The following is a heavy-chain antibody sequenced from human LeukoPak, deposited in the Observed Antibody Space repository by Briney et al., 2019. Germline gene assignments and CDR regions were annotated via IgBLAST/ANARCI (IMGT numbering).Heavy chain of an antibody. CDR1: GFTFSSYV. CDR2: ILGSGDTT. Sequence: GGSLRLSCAASGFTFSSYVMSWVRQAPGKGPEWVSTILGSGDTTYYADSVKGRFTISRDNSQNTLFLQMNSLGGEDTAVYHCAKVLAASGTNMIFDSWGQGTLATVSS. J-gene: IGHJ4*02. D-gene: IGHD6-13*01. V-gene: IGHV3-23*01. CDR3: AKVLAASGTNMIFDS.